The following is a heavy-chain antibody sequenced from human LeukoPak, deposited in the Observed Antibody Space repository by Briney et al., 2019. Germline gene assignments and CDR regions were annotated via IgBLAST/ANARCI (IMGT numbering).Heavy chain of an antibody. J-gene: IGHJ6*03. V-gene: IGHV3-30*02. CDR2: IRYDGSNK. Sequence: GGYLRLSCAASGFTFRSYGTHWVRQAPGKGLEWVTCIRYDGSNKYYTDSVKGRFTISRDNSKNTLYLQMNSLRTEDTAVYYCAKDSYYYYIDVRGKGTTGTVSS. CDR3: AKDSYYYYIDV. CDR1: GFTFRSYG.